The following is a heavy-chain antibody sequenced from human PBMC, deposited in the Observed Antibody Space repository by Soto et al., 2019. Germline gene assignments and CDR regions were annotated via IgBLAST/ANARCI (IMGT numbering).Heavy chain of an antibody. CDR2: IFHSGST. D-gene: IGHD6-13*01. Sequence: LSLTCSVSGGSITSGGFYWSWVRQHPEKGLEWIAYIFHSGSTDYNPSLKSRIIISADTSKNQFSLKLTSVTAADTAVYYCVRGGIAGNWFDPWGQGTLVTVSS. CDR3: VRGGIAGNWFDP. J-gene: IGHJ5*02. CDR1: GGSITSGGFY. V-gene: IGHV4-31*03.